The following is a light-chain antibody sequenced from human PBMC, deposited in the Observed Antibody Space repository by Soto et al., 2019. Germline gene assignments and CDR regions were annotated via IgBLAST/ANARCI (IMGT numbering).Light chain of an antibody. V-gene: IGKV1-39*01. CDR2: TSS. Sequence: IEITQSPSSLSAFLRGKVPITFRASQTIATYLNWFQHKSGRAPKLLIYTSSSVNSGVSSRFRGSGSGTDFTLTINDVQPEDSATYYCQQSYSSLVTFGAGTKVDIK. CDR1: QTIATY. CDR3: QQSYSSLVT. J-gene: IGKJ4*01.